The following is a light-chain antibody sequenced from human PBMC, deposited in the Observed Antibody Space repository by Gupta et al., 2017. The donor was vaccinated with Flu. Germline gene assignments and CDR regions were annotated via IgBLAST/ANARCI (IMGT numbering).Light chain of an antibody. CDR1: QSLLYRSNNENY. V-gene: IGKV4-1*01. CDR2: WAS. CDR3: QQYYHIPWT. Sequence: DVVMTQSPDSLAVSLGERATINCKSTQSLLYRSNNENYLAWFQQKPGQPPKLLIYWASNRESGVPDRFSGSGSGTDFSLTITSLQAEDVAVYYCQQYYHIPWTFGQGTMVEIK. J-gene: IGKJ1*01.